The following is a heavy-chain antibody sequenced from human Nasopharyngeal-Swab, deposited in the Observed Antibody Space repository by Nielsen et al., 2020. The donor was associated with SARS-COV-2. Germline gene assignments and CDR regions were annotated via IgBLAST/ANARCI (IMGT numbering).Heavy chain of an antibody. V-gene: IGHV3-30-3*01. CDR1: GFTFSSYA. J-gene: IGHJ6*03. CDR3: ARKADWSLYYYYMDV. Sequence: GESLKISCAASGFTFSSYAMHWVRQAPGKGLEWVAVISYDGSNKYYADSVKGRFTISRDNPKNTLYLQMNSLRAEDPAVYYCARKADWSLYYYYMDVWGKGTTVTVSS. CDR2: ISYDGSNK. D-gene: IGHD3-9*01.